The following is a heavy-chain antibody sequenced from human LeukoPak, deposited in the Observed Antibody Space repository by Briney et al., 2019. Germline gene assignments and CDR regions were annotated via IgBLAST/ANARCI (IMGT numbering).Heavy chain of an antibody. Sequence: SVKVSCKASGGTFSSYAISWVRQAPGQGLEWMGGIIPIFGTANYAQKFQGRVTITADESTSTAYMELSSLRSEDTAVYYCARGKPKRWLQPGKDYWGQGTLVTVSS. CDR3: ARGKPKRWLQPGKDY. D-gene: IGHD5-24*01. CDR1: GGTFSSYA. V-gene: IGHV1-69*13. J-gene: IGHJ4*02. CDR2: IIPIFGTA.